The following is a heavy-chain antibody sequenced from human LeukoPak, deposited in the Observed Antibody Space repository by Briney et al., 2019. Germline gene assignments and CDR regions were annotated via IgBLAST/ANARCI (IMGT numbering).Heavy chain of an antibody. V-gene: IGHV3-23*01. CDR2: ISGSGGST. J-gene: IGHJ4*02. CDR1: GFTFSSYA. CDR3: ARDQLYATGLDFWVDY. D-gene: IGHD3/OR15-3a*01. Sequence: GGSLRLSCAASGFTFSSYAMSWVRQAPGKGLEWVSAISGSGGSTYYADSVKGRFTISRDNSKNTLYLQMNSLRAEDTAVYYCARDQLYATGLDFWVDYWGQETLVIVSS.